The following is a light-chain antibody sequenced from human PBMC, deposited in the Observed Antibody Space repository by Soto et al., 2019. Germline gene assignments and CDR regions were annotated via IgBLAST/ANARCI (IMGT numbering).Light chain of an antibody. CDR1: QGIXTW. CDR2: MAS. Sequence: IQLTQSPSTLSASVGERVTISCRAKQGIXTWLAWYQHKPGKAPKFLXYMASSLEKGVPSRLSGSGSGTEFTLTISSLQPEDFANYVCQQYVKDPVTFGQGTKVDIK. J-gene: IGKJ1*01. CDR3: QQYVKDPVT. V-gene: IGKV1-5*03.